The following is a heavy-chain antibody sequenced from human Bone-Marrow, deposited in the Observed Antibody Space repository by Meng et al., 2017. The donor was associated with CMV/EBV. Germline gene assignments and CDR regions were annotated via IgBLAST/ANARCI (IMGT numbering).Heavy chain of an antibody. V-gene: IGHV3-48*04. D-gene: IGHD4-23*01. CDR1: GFTFSSYA. CDR3: ARGGNSGYYYGMDV. CDR2: ISSSSSTI. J-gene: IGHJ6*02. Sequence: GESLKISCAASGFTFSSYAMSWVRQAPGKGLEWVSYISSSSSTIYYADSVKGRFTISRDNAKNSLYLQMNSLRAEDTAVYYCARGGNSGYYYGMDVWGQGTTVTVSS.